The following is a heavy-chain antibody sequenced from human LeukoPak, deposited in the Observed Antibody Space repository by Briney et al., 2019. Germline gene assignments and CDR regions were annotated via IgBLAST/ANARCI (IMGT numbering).Heavy chain of an antibody. CDR2: INHSGST. CDR1: GGSFSGYY. D-gene: IGHD4-11*01. Sequence: SETLSLTCAVYGGSFSGYYWSWIRQPPGKGLEWIGEINHSGSTNYNPSLKSRVTISVDTSKNQFSLKLSSVTAADTAVYYCAGAFYSTPFDYWGQGTLVTVSS. V-gene: IGHV4-34*01. CDR3: AGAFYSTPFDY. J-gene: IGHJ4*02.